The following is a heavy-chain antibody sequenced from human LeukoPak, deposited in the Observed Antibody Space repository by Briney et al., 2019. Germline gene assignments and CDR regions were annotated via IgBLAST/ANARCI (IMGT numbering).Heavy chain of an antibody. CDR2: IIPIFGTA. V-gene: IGHV1-69*13. CDR3: AGEGQRGYSYGTIDY. J-gene: IGHJ4*02. CDR1: GGTFSSYA. D-gene: IGHD5-18*01. Sequence: ASVKVSCKASGGTFSSYAISWVRQAPGQELEWMGGIIPIFGTANYAQKFQGRVTITADESTSTAYMELSSLRSEDTAVYYCAGEGQRGYSYGTIDYWGQGTLVTVSS.